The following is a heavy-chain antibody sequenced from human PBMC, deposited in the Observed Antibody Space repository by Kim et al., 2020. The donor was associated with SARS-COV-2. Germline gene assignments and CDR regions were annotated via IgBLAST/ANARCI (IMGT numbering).Heavy chain of an antibody. CDR3: ARVLSYYDSSGYIY. Sequence: ADSVKGRFTNSRDNAKNTMYLNMNRLRAEETAMYYCARVLSYYDSSGYIYWGQGTLVTVSS. D-gene: IGHD3-22*01. J-gene: IGHJ4*02. V-gene: IGHV3-74*01.